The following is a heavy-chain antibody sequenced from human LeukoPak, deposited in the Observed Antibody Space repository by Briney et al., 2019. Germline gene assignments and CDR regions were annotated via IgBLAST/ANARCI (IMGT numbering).Heavy chain of an antibody. D-gene: IGHD2-2*01. CDR1: GFTFDDHG. CDR2: INHIGST. CDR3: ARHLGYCSSTSCYGGLRFDY. J-gene: IGHJ4*02. V-gene: IGHV4-34*01. Sequence: MTGGSLRLSCAASGFTFDDHGMSWIRQPPGKGLEWIGEINHIGSTNYNPSLKSRVTISVDTSKNQFSLKLSSVTAADTAVYYCARHLGYCSSTSCYGGLRFDYWGQGTLVTVSS.